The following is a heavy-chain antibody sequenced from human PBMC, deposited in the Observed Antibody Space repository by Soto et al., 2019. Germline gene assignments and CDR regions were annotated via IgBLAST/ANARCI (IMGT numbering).Heavy chain of an antibody. V-gene: IGHV3-33*08. CDR1: TLTFRNYC. Sequence: GSKKLSCGASTLTFRNYCISLVRQSPGEGLEWVAVIWYDGSNINYADSVRGRFTVSRDNSKDTLYLQLNSLRAEDTAVYYCARDTGYCTGGSCYPWAFDIWGRGTMVTVSS. CDR3: ARDTGYCTGGSCYPWAFDI. CDR2: IWYDGSNI. D-gene: IGHD2-15*01. J-gene: IGHJ3*02.